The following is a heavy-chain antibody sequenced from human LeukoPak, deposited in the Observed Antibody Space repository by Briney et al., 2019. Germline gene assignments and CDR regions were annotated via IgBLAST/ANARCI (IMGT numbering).Heavy chain of an antibody. CDR2: INRSGST. CDR1: GGSFSGYY. D-gene: IGHD4-17*01. J-gene: IGHJ4*02. CDR3: ARGGGDYLLFDY. Sequence: SETLSLTCAVYGGSFSGYYWSWIRQPPGKRLEWIGEINRSGSTNYNPSLKSRVTISVDTSKNQFSLKLSSVTSADTAVYYCARGGGDYLLFDYWGQGTLVTVSS. V-gene: IGHV4-34*01.